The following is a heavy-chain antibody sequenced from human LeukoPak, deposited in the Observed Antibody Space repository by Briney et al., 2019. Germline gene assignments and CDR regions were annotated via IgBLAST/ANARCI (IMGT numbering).Heavy chain of an antibody. Sequence: ASVKVSCKASGYTFTSYGISWVRQAPGQGLEGMGWISAYNGNTNYAQKLQGRVTMTTDTSTSTAYMELRSLRSDDTAVYYCARTGRGYDFWSGYYTHWGQGTLVTVSS. V-gene: IGHV1-18*01. CDR3: ARTGRGYDFWSGYYTH. J-gene: IGHJ4*02. CDR1: GYTFTSYG. CDR2: ISAYNGNT. D-gene: IGHD3-3*01.